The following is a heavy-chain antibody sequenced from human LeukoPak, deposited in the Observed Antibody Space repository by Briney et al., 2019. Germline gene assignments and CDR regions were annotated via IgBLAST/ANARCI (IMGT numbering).Heavy chain of an antibody. CDR3: AKASNTLDY. CDR1: GLTLSSYA. V-gene: IGHV3-23*01. J-gene: IGHJ4*02. CDR2: ISRIRGST. Sequence: GGSLTLSCSPSGLTLSSYAMSWLRQPPRKGLEWVSAISRIRGSTYYPDSLKGPFTISRDNSKNTLYLQTNSLRAEDTAVYYCAKASNTLDYWGQGTLVTVSS. D-gene: IGHD2/OR15-2a*01.